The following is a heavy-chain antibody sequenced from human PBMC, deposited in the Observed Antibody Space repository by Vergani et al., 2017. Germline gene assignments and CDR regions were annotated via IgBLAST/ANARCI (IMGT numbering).Heavy chain of an antibody. Sequence: QVQLQQWGAGLLKPSETLSLTCAVYGGSFSGYYWSWIRQPPGKGLEWIGEINHSGSTNYNPSLTSRVTISVDTSKNQFSLKLSSVTAADTAVYYCARSFIVVVPAAIYNWFDPWGQGTLVTVSS. D-gene: IGHD2-2*02. V-gene: IGHV4-34*01. CDR1: GGSFSGYY. J-gene: IGHJ5*02. CDR2: INHSGST. CDR3: ARSFIVVVPAAIYNWFDP.